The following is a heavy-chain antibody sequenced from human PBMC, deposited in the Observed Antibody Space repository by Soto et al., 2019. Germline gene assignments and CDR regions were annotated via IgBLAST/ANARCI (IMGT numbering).Heavy chain of an antibody. Sequence: QVQLVQSGAEVKKPGASVKVSCKTSGYTFSSYGVSWVRQAPGQGLEWMGWISVNNGNTKYAQKVQGRVTMTTDTTPSHANMELRSLGTGDTAVYYWAGDRNIEVGGAQPLLPWGQGTLVTVSS. D-gene: IGHD6-19*01. CDR1: GYTFSSYG. J-gene: IGHJ4*02. V-gene: IGHV1-18*01. CDR2: ISVNNGNT. CDR3: AGDRNIEVGGAQPLLP.